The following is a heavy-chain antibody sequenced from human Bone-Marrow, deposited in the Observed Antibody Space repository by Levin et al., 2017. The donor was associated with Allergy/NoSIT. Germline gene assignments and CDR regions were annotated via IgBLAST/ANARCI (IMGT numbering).Heavy chain of an antibody. J-gene: IGHJ4*02. D-gene: IGHD5-12*01. V-gene: IGHV4-31*03. CDR2: IYYSGNT. CDR3: ARFNGYDFDY. Sequence: SETLFLTCTVSGGSISGGGYYWSWIRQHPGTGLEWIGYIYYSGNTYYNPSLKSRVIISVVTSKNQLSLKLTSVTVADTAVYYCARFNGYDFDYWGQGTLVTVSS. CDR1: GGSISGGGYY.